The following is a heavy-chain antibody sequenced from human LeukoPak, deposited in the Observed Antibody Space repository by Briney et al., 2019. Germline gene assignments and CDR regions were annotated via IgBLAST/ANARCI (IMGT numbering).Heavy chain of an antibody. D-gene: IGHD3-16*01. Sequence: GGSLRLSRVASGFTFTTYWMHWVRQAPGKGLVWVSRINGDGSNSNYADSVKGRFTISRDNARNTLYLQMNGLRAEDTALYYCARTSPTSHFDFWGRGTLVTVSS. CDR2: INGDGSNS. CDR1: GFTFTTYW. V-gene: IGHV3-74*01. CDR3: ARTSPTSHFDF. J-gene: IGHJ4*02.